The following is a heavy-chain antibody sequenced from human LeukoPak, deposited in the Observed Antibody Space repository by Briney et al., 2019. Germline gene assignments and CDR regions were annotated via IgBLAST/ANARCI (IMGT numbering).Heavy chain of an antibody. Sequence: GGSLRLSCAASGFTFSSHSMNWVRQAPGKGLEWVSVITSSSDYIYYADSLKGRFTVSRDNAKNSLYLQVNSLRAEDTAVYYCVRESVYYDSSGYYNVLDYWGEGTLVTVSS. V-gene: IGHV3-21*01. CDR1: GFTFSSHS. J-gene: IGHJ4*02. D-gene: IGHD3-22*01. CDR2: ITSSSDYI. CDR3: VRESVYYDSSGYYNVLDY.